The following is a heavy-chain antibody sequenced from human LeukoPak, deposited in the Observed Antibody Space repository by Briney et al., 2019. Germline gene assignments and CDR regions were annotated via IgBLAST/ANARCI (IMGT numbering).Heavy chain of an antibody. Sequence: PSETLSLTCAVYGGSFSGYYWSWIRPPPGKGLEWIGEINHSGSTNYNPSLKSRVTISVDTSKNQFSLKLSSVTAADTAVYYCAITPIYVWGSYRYHYWGQGTLVTVSS. J-gene: IGHJ4*02. CDR1: GGSFSGYY. D-gene: IGHD3-16*02. V-gene: IGHV4-34*01. CDR3: AITPIYVWGSYRYHY. CDR2: INHSGST.